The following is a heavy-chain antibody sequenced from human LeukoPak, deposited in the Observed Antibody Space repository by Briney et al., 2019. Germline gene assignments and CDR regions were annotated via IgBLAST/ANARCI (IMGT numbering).Heavy chain of an antibody. CDR3: ARGCSSGWYPFEWFDP. J-gene: IGHJ5*02. D-gene: IGHD6-19*01. CDR1: GGSISSTIDY. CDR2: IYYSGSA. V-gene: IGHV4-39*07. Sequence: PSETLSLTCTVSGGSISSTIDYWGWIRQPPGKGLEWIGTIYYSGSAYYNPSLKSRVTISVDTSKNQFSLKLSSVTAADTAVYYCARGCSSGWYPFEWFDPWGQGTLVTVSS.